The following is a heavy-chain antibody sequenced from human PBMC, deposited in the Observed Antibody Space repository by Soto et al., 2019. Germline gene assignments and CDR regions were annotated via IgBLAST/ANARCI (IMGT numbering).Heavy chain of an antibody. CDR2: INPSGGST. CDR3: ARDMSYYDILTGYYSSYYYMDV. V-gene: IGHV1-46*03. CDR1: GYTFTSYY. D-gene: IGHD3-9*01. Sequence: ASLKVSCKASGYTFTSYYMHWVRQAPGQGLEWMGIINPSGGSTSYAQKFQGRVTMTRDTSTSTVYMELSSLRSEDTAVYYCARDMSYYDILTGYYSSYYYMDVWGKGTTVTVSS. J-gene: IGHJ6*03.